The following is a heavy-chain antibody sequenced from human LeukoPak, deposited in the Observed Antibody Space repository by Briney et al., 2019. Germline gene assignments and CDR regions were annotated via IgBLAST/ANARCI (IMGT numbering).Heavy chain of an antibody. CDR2: IYHSGST. D-gene: IGHD2-8*01. J-gene: IGHJ4*02. CDR1: GGSISSADYS. CDR3: ARGDCTDGVCFLFDC. Sequence: PSETLSLTCAVSGGSISSADYSWSWIRQPPGKGLEWIGYIYHSGSTYYNPSLKSRVTISVDRSKNQFSLKLSSVTAADTAVYYCARGDCTDGVCFLFDCWGQGTLVTVSS. V-gene: IGHV4-30-2*01.